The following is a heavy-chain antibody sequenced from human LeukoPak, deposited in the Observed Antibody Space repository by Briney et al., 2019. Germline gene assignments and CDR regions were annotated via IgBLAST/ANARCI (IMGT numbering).Heavy chain of an antibody. CDR3: VNPDR. CDR2: MNPNSGNS. Sequence: ASVRVSCKASGYTFSSFDINWVRQAPGQGLEWMGWMNPNSGNSGFAQKFQGRVIMTRNTSIATAYMEVTNLRFDDTAVYYCVNPDRWGQGTLVTVSS. J-gene: IGHJ1*01. CDR1: GYTFSSFD. D-gene: IGHD3-22*01. V-gene: IGHV1-8*01.